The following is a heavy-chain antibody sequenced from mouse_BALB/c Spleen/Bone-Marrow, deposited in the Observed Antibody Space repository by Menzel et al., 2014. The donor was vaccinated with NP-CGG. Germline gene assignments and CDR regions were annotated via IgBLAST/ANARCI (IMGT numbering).Heavy chain of an antibody. J-gene: IGHJ1*01. V-gene: IGHV14-3*02. Sequence: DVKLVESGAELVKPGASVKLSCTASGFNIKDTYMHWVKQRPEQGLEWIGRIDPANGNTKYDPKFQGKATITADTSSNTAYLQLSSLTSEDTAVYYCASYYYGRYFDVWGAGTTVTVSS. CDR2: IDPANGNT. CDR3: ASYYYGRYFDV. CDR1: GFNIKDTY. D-gene: IGHD1-1*01.